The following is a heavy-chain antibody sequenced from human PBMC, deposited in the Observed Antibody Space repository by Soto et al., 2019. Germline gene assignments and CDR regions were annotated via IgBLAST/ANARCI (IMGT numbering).Heavy chain of an antibody. D-gene: IGHD3-10*01. V-gene: IGHV1-8*02. Sequence: ASVKVACKASGYTFTSYDINWVRQATGQGLEWMGWMNPNSGNTGYAQKFQGRVTMTRNTSISTAYMELSSLRSEVTAVYYCARGVSPNYYGSGSYYNNWFDPWGQGTLVTVSS. CDR1: GYTFTSYD. CDR3: ARGVSPNYYGSGSYYNNWFDP. CDR2: MNPNSGNT. J-gene: IGHJ5*02.